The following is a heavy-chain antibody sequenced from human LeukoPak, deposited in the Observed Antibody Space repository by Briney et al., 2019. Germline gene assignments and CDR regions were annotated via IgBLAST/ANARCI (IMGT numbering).Heavy chain of an antibody. J-gene: IGHJ5*02. D-gene: IGHD2-2*01. V-gene: IGHV4-59*08. CDR2: VHYRGSP. Sequence: SETLSLTCTVSGGSVTTYYWSWIRQFPGKRLEWIGHVHYRGSPDYNPSLTSRVTISVDTSKNQFSLRLTSVTAADTAVYYCARRNNDCSSTSCYDWFDPWGQGTLVTVSS. CDR1: GGSVTTYY. CDR3: ARRNNDCSSTSCYDWFDP.